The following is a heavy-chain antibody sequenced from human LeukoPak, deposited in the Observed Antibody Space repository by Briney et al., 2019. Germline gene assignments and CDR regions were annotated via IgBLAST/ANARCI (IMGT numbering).Heavy chain of an antibody. D-gene: IGHD3-3*01. CDR1: GFTFSSYA. J-gene: IGHJ4*02. Sequence: GGSLRLSCAASGFTFSSYAMHWVRQAPGKGLEWVAVISCDGSNKYYADSVKGRFTISRDNSKNTLYLQMNSLRAEDTAVYYCARDKADFWSGLDYWGQGTLVTVSS. V-gene: IGHV3-30-3*01. CDR3: ARDKADFWSGLDY. CDR2: ISCDGSNK.